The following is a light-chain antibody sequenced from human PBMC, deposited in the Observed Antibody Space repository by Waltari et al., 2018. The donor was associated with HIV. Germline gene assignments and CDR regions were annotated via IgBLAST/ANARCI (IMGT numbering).Light chain of an antibody. Sequence: DIVMTQSPATMSESAGERATLSCRASQGITYSRLAWYQQKTGQAPRLLIYGASTRATGIPARFSGSESGTEFTLTISSLQSEDFAIYFCQQYDQYPRTFGQGTKVETK. CDR1: QGITYSR. V-gene: IGKV3D-15*01. CDR2: GAS. CDR3: QQYDQYPRT. J-gene: IGKJ1*01.